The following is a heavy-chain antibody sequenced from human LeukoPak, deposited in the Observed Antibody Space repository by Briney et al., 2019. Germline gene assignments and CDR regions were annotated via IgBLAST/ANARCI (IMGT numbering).Heavy chain of an antibody. D-gene: IGHD6-19*01. V-gene: IGHV3-23*01. CDR1: GFIFSSYA. J-gene: IGHJ4*02. Sequence: QAGGSLRLSCAASGFIFSSYAMSWVRQAPGKGLEWVSAISGSGGSTYYADSVKGRFTISRDNSKNTLYLQMNSLRAEDTAVYYCAKDHSPSSGWYFDYWGQGTLVTVSS. CDR2: ISGSGGST. CDR3: AKDHSPSSGWYFDY.